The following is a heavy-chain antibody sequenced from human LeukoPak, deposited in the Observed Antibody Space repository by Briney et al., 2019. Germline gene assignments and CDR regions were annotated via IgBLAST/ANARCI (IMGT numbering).Heavy chain of an antibody. CDR3: ARDGLYGDQREFDY. CDR2: IYYSGST. V-gene: IGHV4-59*12. CDR1: GGSISSYY. Sequence: PSETLSLTCTVSGGSISSYYWSWIRQPPGKGLEWIGYIYYSGSTNYNPSLKSRVTISVDTSKNQFSLKLSSVTAADTAVYYCARDGLYGDQREFDYWGQGTLVTVSS. J-gene: IGHJ4*02. D-gene: IGHD4-17*01.